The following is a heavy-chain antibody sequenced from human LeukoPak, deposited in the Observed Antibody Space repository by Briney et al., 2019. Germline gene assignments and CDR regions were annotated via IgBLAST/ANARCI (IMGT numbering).Heavy chain of an antibody. D-gene: IGHD4/OR15-4a*01. J-gene: IGHJ4*02. CDR3: ARDHDYGPDY. CDR2: IKPDSGAT. Sequence: GASLKLSCKASGYTFTVHYLHWLRQPPGQGLEWMGWIKPDSGATNFAHNFQGRVTMTSDTSINTAYMELSSLTSDDTAVYYCARDHDYGPDYWGQGTLVTVSA. V-gene: IGHV1-2*02. CDR1: GYTFTVHY.